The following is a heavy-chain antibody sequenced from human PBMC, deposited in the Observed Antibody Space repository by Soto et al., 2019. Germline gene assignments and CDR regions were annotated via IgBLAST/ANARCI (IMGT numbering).Heavy chain of an antibody. CDR1: GGSISSSNW. Sequence: PSETLSLTCAVSGGSISSSNWWSWVRQPPGKGLEWIGEIYHSGSTNYNPSLKSRVTISVDKSKNQFSLKLSSVTAADTAVYYCARQSPDCGDDCYSFGLFDYWGQGTLVTVSS. CDR3: ARQSPDCGDDCYSFGLFDY. CDR2: IYHSGST. J-gene: IGHJ4*02. D-gene: IGHD2-21*02. V-gene: IGHV4-4*02.